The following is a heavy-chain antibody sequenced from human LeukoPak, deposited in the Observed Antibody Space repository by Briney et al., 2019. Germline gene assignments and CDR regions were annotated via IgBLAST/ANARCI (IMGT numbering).Heavy chain of an antibody. V-gene: IGHV4-59*08. J-gene: IGHJ5*02. Sequence: PSETLSLTCSVSGDSVTAYYWNWIRQATGKGLEWIGYVSHDGTTNYTPSLRSRVVMSVDTANNTISLCLASVTAADTGVYYCARLDCYDVVGCYNHWGRGTPVTVS. CDR3: ARLDCYDVVGCYNH. CDR2: VSHDGTT. D-gene: IGHD3/OR15-3a*01. CDR1: GDSVTAYY.